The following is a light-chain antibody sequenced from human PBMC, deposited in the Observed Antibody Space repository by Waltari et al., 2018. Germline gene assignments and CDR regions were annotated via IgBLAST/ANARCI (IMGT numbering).Light chain of an antibody. CDR1: RVILGY. Sequence: TQLTQSPSSLSASVGDRVTITCRASRVILGYLAWYQQRPGKAPKFLIYATSTLRSGVPSRFSGSGSGTDFTLTISDLQPEDFATYYCQQLKSYPITFGQGTRLEIK. V-gene: IGKV1-9*01. CDR3: QQLKSYPIT. J-gene: IGKJ5*01. CDR2: ATS.